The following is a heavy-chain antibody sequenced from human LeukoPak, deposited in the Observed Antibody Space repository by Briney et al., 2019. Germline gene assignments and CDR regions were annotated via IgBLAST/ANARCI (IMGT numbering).Heavy chain of an antibody. CDR1: GGSISSSSYY. Sequence: SETLSLTCTVSGGSISSSSYYWGWIRQPPGKGLEWIGSIYYSGSTYYNPSLKSRVTISVDTSKNQFSLKLSSVTAADTAVYYCARDHIAAAGTTLDYWGQGTLVTVSS. CDR2: IYYSGST. V-gene: IGHV4-39*07. J-gene: IGHJ4*02. D-gene: IGHD6-13*01. CDR3: ARDHIAAAGTTLDY.